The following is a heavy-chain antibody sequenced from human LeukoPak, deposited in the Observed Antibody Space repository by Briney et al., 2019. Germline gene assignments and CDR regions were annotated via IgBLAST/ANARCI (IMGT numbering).Heavy chain of an antibody. CDR1: GFTFNSYN. Sequence: GSLRLSCAASGFTFNSYNMNWVRQAPGKGLEWVSYISSSSSTIYYADSVKGRFTISRDSAKTSLFLQVNSLRDEDTAVYYCARAYSSSSGRDAFDSWGLGTLVTVSS. J-gene: IGHJ3*02. CDR3: ARAYSSSSGRDAFDS. D-gene: IGHD6-6*01. V-gene: IGHV3-48*02. CDR2: ISSSSSTI.